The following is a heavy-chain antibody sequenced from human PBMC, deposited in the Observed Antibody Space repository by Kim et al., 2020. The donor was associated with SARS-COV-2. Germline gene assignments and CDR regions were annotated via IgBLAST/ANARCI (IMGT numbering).Heavy chain of an antibody. V-gene: IGHV1-69*13. CDR1: GGTFSSYA. J-gene: IGHJ4*02. Sequence: SVKVSCKASGGTFSSYAISWVRQAPGQGLEWMGGIIPIFGTANYAQKFQGRVTITADESTSTAYMELSSLRSEDTAVYYCATRAGIAVAEEGYYFDYWGQGTLVTVSS. CDR2: IIPIFGTA. CDR3: ATRAGIAVAEEGYYFDY. D-gene: IGHD6-19*01.